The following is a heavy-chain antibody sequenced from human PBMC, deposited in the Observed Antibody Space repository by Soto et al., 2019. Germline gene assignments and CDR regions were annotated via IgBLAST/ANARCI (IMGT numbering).Heavy chain of an antibody. V-gene: IGHV1-18*01. CDR3: MRDRSVTVFGVVIAHFDY. J-gene: IGHJ4*02. Sequence: QVQMVQSGAEVKKPGASLKVSCQASGYTFSYFGISWVRLAPGQGLEWMGWISGHNGETNYAQKFQGRVTMTTDTSTSTAYMELRSLRIDDTAIYYCMRDRSVTVFGVVIAHFDYWGQGTPVTVSS. D-gene: IGHD3-16*02. CDR2: ISGHNGET. CDR1: GYTFSYFG.